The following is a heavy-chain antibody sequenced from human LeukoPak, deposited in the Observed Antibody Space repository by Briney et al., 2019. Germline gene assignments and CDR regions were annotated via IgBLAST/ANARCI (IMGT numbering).Heavy chain of an antibody. V-gene: IGHV4-39*01. CDR3: ARPIIAVACTAFDY. CDR1: GGSICCSSYY. Sequence: SETLSLTCTVSGGSICCSSYYWGWIRQPPGKGLEWIGSIYYSGSTYYNPSLKSRVTISVDTSKNQFSLKLSSVTAADTAVYYCARPIIAVACTAFDYWGQGTLVTVSS. D-gene: IGHD6-19*01. CDR2: IYYSGST. J-gene: IGHJ4*02.